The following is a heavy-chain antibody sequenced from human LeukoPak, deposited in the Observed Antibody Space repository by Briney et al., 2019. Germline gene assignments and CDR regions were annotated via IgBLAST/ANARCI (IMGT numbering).Heavy chain of an antibody. CDR2: IYQSGSS. Sequence: SQTLSLTCAVSGGSISSGGYSWSWIRQPPGKGLEWIGYIYQSGSSYCNPSLKSRVTISVDRSKNQFSLKLSSVTAADTAAYYCARYDFWSGYDVGGQGTTVTVSS. J-gene: IGHJ6*02. V-gene: IGHV4-30-2*01. CDR3: ARYDFWSGYDV. CDR1: GGSISSGGYS. D-gene: IGHD3-3*01.